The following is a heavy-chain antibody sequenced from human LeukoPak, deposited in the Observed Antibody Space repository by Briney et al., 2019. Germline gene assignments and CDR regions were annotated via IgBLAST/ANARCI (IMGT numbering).Heavy chain of an antibody. Sequence: SETLSLTCDVSGGFISSGTHYWTWIRQPVGKGLEWLGRLFTSGSPTYNSSLKSRLTISMDKSKNQFSLKLTSVTAADTAVYYCARQTGSYGFRDYWGQGTLVTVSS. CDR3: ARQTGSYGFRDY. J-gene: IGHJ4*02. V-gene: IGHV4-61*02. CDR1: GGFISSGTHY. CDR2: LFTSGSP. D-gene: IGHD3-16*01.